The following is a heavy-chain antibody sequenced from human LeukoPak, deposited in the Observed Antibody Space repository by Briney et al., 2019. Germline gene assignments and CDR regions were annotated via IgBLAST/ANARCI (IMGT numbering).Heavy chain of an antibody. CDR2: IMQDGNEK. J-gene: IGHJ4*02. Sequence: PGGSLRLSCAASGFTFSSYWMGWVRQAPGKGLEWVANIMQDGNEKNYVDPVKGRFTISRDNAKNSLFLQMNSLRAEDTAVYYCARDPYSGDDSHFDYWGQGTLVTVSS. CDR3: ARDPYSGDDSHFDY. CDR1: GFTFSSYW. D-gene: IGHD5-12*01. V-gene: IGHV3-7*01.